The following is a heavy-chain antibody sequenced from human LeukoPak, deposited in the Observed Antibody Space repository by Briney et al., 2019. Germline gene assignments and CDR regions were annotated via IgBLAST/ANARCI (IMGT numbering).Heavy chain of an antibody. J-gene: IGHJ5*02. CDR1: GYSFTSYW. V-gene: IGHV5-51*01. Sequence: HGESRKISCKGSGYSFTSYWIGWVRQMPGKGLEWMGIIYPGDSDTRYSPSFQGQVTISADKSISTAYLQWSSLKASDTAMYYCARHGSGKKGRTQWNVGWFDPWGQGTLVTVSS. CDR2: IYPGDSDT. CDR3: ARHGSGKKGRTQWNVGWFDP. D-gene: IGHD3-10*01.